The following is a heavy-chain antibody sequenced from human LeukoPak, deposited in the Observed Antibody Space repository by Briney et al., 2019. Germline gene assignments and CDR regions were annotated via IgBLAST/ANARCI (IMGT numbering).Heavy chain of an antibody. CDR2: ISAYNGNT. V-gene: IGHV1-18*01. CDR3: ARDYDYVWGSYRYWFDP. D-gene: IGHD3-16*02. CDR1: GYTFTSYG. Sequence: ASVKVSCTASGYTFTSYGISWVRQAPGQGLEWMGWISAYNGNTNYAQKLQGRVTMTTDTSTSTAYMELRSLRSDDTAVYYCARDYDYVWGSYRYWFDPWGQGTLVTVSS. J-gene: IGHJ5*02.